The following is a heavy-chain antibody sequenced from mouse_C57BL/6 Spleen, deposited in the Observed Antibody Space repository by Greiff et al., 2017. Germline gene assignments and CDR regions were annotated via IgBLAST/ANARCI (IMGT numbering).Heavy chain of an antibody. V-gene: IGHV1-15*01. J-gene: IGHJ1*03. D-gene: IGHD2-13*01. CDR1: GYTFTDYE. Sequence: VKLMESGAELVRPGASVTLSCKASGYTFTDYEMHWVKQTPVHGLEWIGAIDPETGGTAYNQKFKGKAILTADKSSSTAYMSLRSLTSEDSAVYYCTRRDYYWYFDVWGTGTTVTGSS. CDR2: IDPETGGT. CDR3: TRRDYYWYFDV.